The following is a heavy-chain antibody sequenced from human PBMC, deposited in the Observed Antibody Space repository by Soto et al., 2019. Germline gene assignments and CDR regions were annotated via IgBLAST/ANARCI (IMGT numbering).Heavy chain of an antibody. CDR2: ISASGGLK. V-gene: IGHV3-23*01. CDR1: GFTFTNYA. Sequence: EVQLSESGGDLRQPGGSLELPVAAPGFTFTNYAWRWARKTPGKGLEWVSGISASGGLKYYADSVRGRFTVSRDNSKNILYLQMDNLRDEDTALYYCAREVGAPSGWLDPWGQGTQVTVSS. CDR3: AREVGAPSGWLDP. D-gene: IGHD1-26*01. J-gene: IGHJ5*02.